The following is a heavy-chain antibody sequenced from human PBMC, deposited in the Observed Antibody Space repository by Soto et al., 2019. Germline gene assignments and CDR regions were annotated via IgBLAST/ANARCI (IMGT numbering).Heavy chain of an antibody. J-gene: IGHJ4*02. CDR2: INHSGST. V-gene: IGHV4-34*01. CDR3: ARDKITGLFDY. D-gene: IGHD2-8*02. Sequence: SETLSLTCTVSGGSMISYYWSWIRQPPGTGLEWIGEINHSGSTNYNPSLKSRVTISVDTSKNQFSLKLTSVTAADTAVYYCARDKITGLFDYWGQGTLVTSPQ. CDR1: GGSMISYY.